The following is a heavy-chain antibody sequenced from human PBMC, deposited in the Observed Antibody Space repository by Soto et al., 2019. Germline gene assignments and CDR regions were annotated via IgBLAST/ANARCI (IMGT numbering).Heavy chain of an antibody. CDR3: ARSWPDFDY. CDR2: IYGDDDE. J-gene: IGHJ4*02. D-gene: IGHD5-12*01. CDR1: GFSRSTNGVG. V-gene: IGHV2-5*02. Sequence: QITLRESGPTLVKPTQTLTVTCTFSGFSRSTNGVGVGWIRKPPGKALEWLALIYGDDDERYSPPLRSRSTITKDISKIQVVLLMTNIDPADTATYYFARSWPDFDYWGQGTLVTVSS.